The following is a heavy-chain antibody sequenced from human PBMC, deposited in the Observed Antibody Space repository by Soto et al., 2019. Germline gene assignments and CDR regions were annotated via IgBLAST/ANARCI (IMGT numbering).Heavy chain of an antibody. V-gene: IGHV1-3*01. Sequence: ASVKVSCKASGYTFTSYAMHWVRQAPGQRLEWMGWINAGNGNTKYSQKFQGRVTITRDTSASTAYMELSSLRSEDTAVYYCARELGNMITFGGVIVILLGYRMDVWGQGTTVTVSS. CDR2: INAGNGNT. CDR3: ARELGNMITFGGVIVILLGYRMDV. J-gene: IGHJ6*02. CDR1: GYTFTSYA. D-gene: IGHD3-16*02.